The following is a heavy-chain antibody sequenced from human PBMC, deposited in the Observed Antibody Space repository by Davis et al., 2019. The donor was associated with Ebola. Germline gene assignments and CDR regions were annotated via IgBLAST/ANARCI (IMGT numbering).Heavy chain of an antibody. CDR2: IYHSGST. D-gene: IGHD3-22*01. CDR3: ARGVMYYYDSSGYYTSYYFDY. CDR1: GGSISSSNW. J-gene: IGHJ4*02. Sequence: MPSETLSLTCAVSGGSISSSNWWSWVRQPPGKGLEWIGEIYHSGSTNYNPSLKSRFTISVDKSKNQFSLKLSSVTAADTAVYYCARGVMYYYDSSGYYTSYYFDYWGQGTLVTVSS. V-gene: IGHV4-4*02.